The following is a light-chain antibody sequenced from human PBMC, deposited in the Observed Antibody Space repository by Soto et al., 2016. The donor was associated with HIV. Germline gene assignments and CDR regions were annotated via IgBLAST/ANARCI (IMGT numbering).Light chain of an antibody. CDR3: QVWDSSTDQMI. V-gene: IGLV3-21*03. J-gene: IGLJ2*01. CDR2: DDT. Sequence: SYVLTQSPSVSVAPGKTARIACGGNNIGSKSVHWYQQKPGQAPVLVVYDDTDRPSGIPERFSGSNSGNSATLTISRVEAGDEADYYCQVWDSSTDQMIFGGGTKVTVL. CDR1: NIGSKS.